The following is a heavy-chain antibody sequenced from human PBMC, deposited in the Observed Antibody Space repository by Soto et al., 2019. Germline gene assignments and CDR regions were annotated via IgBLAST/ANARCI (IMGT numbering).Heavy chain of an antibody. D-gene: IGHD3-10*01. CDR2: IYYSGST. J-gene: IGHJ4*02. CDR1: GDSIYSSSYY. CDR3: ARLWSGERPPDY. Sequence: SGTLSLTCTVSGDSIYSSSYYWGWIRQPSGKGLEWIGSIYYSGSTYYNPSLKSRVTISVDTSKKQFYLKMSSVTAADTAVYFCARLWSGERPPDYWGQGSLVTVSS. V-gene: IGHV4-39*01.